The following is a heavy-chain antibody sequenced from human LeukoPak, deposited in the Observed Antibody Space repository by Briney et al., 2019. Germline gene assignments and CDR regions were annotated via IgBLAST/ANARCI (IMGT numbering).Heavy chain of an antibody. CDR1: GFTFSDYY. D-gene: IGHD3-22*01. J-gene: IGHJ3*02. CDR3: AINMHVVVIDDAFDI. CDR2: ISSSGSTI. Sequence: GGSLRLSCAASGFTFSDYYMSWIRQAPGKGLEWVSYISSSGSTIYYADSVKGRFTISRDNAKNSLYLQMNSLRAEDTAVYYCAINMHVVVIDDAFDIWGQGTMVTVSS. V-gene: IGHV3-11*01.